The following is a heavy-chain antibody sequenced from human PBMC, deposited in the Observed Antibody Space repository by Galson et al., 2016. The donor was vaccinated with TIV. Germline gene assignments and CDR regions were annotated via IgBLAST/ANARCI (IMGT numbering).Heavy chain of an antibody. J-gene: IGHJ3*02. CDR2: ISWNSGNI. V-gene: IGHV3-9*01. CDR1: GFIFDEYA. Sequence: SLRLSCAASGFIFDEYAMHWVRQVPGKGLEWVSGISWNSGNIGYADSVKGRFSISRDDAKKSLYLQMNSLRAEDTALYYCVKANVYEGLVEADGAFDIWGQGTMVTVSS. D-gene: IGHD6-19*01. CDR3: VKANVYEGLVEADGAFDI.